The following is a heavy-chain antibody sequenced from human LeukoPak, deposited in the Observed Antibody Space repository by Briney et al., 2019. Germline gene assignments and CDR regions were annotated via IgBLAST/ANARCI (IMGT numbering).Heavy chain of an antibody. V-gene: IGHV4-38-2*02. CDR3: ARLSYGYDPYYFDC. D-gene: IGHD5-12*01. CDR2: IDHTGTT. Sequence: SETLSLTCTVSHYSISSGFYWGWIRPSPGRGLEWIGAIDHTGTTYYNPSLKSRVTISVDTSKNQFSLNVNSLTAADTAIYYSARLSYGYDPYYFDCWGQGTLVTVAS. J-gene: IGHJ4*02. CDR1: HYSISSGFY.